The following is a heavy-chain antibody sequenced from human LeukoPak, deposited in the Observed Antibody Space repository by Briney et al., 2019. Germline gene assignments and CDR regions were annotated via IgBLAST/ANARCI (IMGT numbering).Heavy chain of an antibody. CDR1: GGSISSYY. Sequence: SETLSLTCTVSGGSISSYYWTWIRQPPGKGLEWIGYICYSGGTSYNPSLKSRVTISVETSKNQFSLKLSSVTAADTAVYYCARGRRIVVVLGATRTHRDYYMDVWGKGTTVTVSS. J-gene: IGHJ6*03. CDR3: ARGRRIVVVLGATRTHRDYYMDV. D-gene: IGHD2-15*01. CDR2: ICYSGGT. V-gene: IGHV4-59*12.